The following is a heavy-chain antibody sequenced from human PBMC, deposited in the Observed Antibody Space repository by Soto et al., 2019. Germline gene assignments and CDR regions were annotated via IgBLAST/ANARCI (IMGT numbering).Heavy chain of an antibody. CDR3: ARDKIPGLFAY. CDR1: GGSFSGYY. V-gene: IGHV4-34*01. Sequence: SETLSLSCAVYGGSFSGYYWTWIRQPPGTGLEWIGEINHSGSTNYNPSLKSRVTISVDTSKNQFSLKLTSVTAADTAVYYCARDKIPGLFAYWGQGTLVTVSS. CDR2: INHSGST. J-gene: IGHJ4*02.